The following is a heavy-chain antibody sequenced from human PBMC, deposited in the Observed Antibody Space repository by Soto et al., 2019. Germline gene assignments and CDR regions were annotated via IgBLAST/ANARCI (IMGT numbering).Heavy chain of an antibody. D-gene: IGHD6-13*01. Sequence: VQLVESGGGVVQPGRSLRLSCASSGFTFSSYGMHWVRQAPGKGLEWVAVISYDGSDKYYADSVEGRFTISRDNSKNTLFLQMDSLRAEDTAVYYCARSAGKGGRAAPIDYWGQGTLVTVSS. J-gene: IGHJ4*02. CDR2: ISYDGSDK. CDR1: GFTFSSYG. V-gene: IGHV3-33*01. CDR3: ARSAGKGGRAAPIDY.